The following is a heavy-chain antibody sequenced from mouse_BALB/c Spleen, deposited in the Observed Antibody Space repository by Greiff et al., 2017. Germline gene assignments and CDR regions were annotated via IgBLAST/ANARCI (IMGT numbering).Heavy chain of an antibody. CDR3: ARDEWLRPPYAMDY. Sequence: EVKVVESGGGLVKPGGSLKLSCAASGFTFSSYAMSWVRQTPEKRLEWVASISSGGSTYYPDSVKGRFTISRDNARNILYLQMSSLRSEDTAMYYCARDEWLRPPYAMDYWGQGTSVTVSS. V-gene: IGHV5-6-5*01. D-gene: IGHD2-2*01. CDR1: GFTFSSYA. CDR2: ISSGGST. J-gene: IGHJ4*01.